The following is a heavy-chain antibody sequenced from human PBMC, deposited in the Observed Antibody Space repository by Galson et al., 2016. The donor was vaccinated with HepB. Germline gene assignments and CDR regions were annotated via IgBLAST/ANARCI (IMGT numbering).Heavy chain of an antibody. D-gene: IGHD4-11*01. CDR2: TGTGTGYI. CDR3: VKSSEGLLRYSGMDV. CDR1: GFTFSSYS. V-gene: IGHV3-21*01. Sequence: SLRLSCAASGFTFSSYSMSWVRQAPGKGLEWVSSTGTGTGYIYYAVSLKGRFTISRDDAKNSLFPQMNSLRAEDTAVYFCVKSSEGLLRYSGMDVWGQGTTVTVSS. J-gene: IGHJ6*02.